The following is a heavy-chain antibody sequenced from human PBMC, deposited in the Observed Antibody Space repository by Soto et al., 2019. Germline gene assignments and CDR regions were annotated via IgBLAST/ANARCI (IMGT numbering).Heavy chain of an antibody. V-gene: IGHV1-46*01. CDR3: ARVAGWTHRRYYFDY. CDR2: INPSGGST. Sequence: VKVSCKASGYTFTSYYMHWVRQAPGQGLEWMGIINPSGGSTSYAQKFQGRVTMTRDTSTGTVYMELSSLRSEDTAVYYCARVAGWTHRRYYFDYWGQGTLVTVSS. D-gene: IGHD2-15*01. CDR1: GYTFTSYY. J-gene: IGHJ4*02.